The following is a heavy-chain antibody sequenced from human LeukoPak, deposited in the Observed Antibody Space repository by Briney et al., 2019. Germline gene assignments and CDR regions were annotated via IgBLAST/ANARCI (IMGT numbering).Heavy chain of an antibody. J-gene: IGHJ4*02. CDR2: IYHSGST. Sequence: SETLSLTCAVSGYSISSGYYWGWLRQPPGKGLEWVGCIYHSGSTYYNPSLKSRVTISVDTSKNQFSLKLSSVTAADTAVYYCARLGSGYDTLYYFDYWGQGTLVTVSS. CDR1: GYSISSGYY. CDR3: ARLGSGYDTLYYFDY. D-gene: IGHD5-12*01. V-gene: IGHV4-38-2*01.